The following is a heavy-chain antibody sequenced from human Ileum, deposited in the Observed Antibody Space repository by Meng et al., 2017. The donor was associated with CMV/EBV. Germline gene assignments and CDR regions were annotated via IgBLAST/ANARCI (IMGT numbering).Heavy chain of an antibody. CDR2: ISYDGSNK. CDR1: FTFSSYA. J-gene: IGHJ4*02. CDR3: ARGRLRFGGVLVSGGFDY. V-gene: IGHV3-30*04. D-gene: IGHD5-12*01. Sequence: FTFSSYAMPWVRQAPGKGLEWVAVISYDGSNKYYADSVKGRFTISRDNSKNTLYLQMNSLRAEDTAVYYCARGRLRFGGVLVSGGFDYWGQGTLVTVSS.